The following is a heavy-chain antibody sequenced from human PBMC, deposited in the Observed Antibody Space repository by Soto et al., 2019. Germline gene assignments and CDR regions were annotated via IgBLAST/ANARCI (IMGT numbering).Heavy chain of an antibody. J-gene: IGHJ5*02. CDR3: ASDLNYYGSWSYRWFDP. Sequence: QVQLVQSGAEVKKPGSSVKVSCKASGGTFSSYTISWVRQSPGQGLEWMGRIIPILGIANYAQKFQGRVTFTADKYTRTAYMELSSLRSEDTAVYYCASDLNYYGSWSYRWFDPWGQGTLVTVSS. D-gene: IGHD3-10*01. CDR1: GGTFSSYT. CDR2: IIPILGIA. V-gene: IGHV1-69*02.